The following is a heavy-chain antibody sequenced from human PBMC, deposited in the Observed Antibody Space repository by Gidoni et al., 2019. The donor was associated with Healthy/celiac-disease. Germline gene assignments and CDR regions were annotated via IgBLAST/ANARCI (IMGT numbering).Heavy chain of an antibody. CDR3: ASQYYGSGSYQLSWFDP. CDR2: IYYSGST. CDR1: GGAISSSSSY. V-gene: IGHV4-39*01. J-gene: IGHJ5*02. D-gene: IGHD3-10*01. Sequence: QLQLQESGPGLVKTSETLSLTCTVSGGAISSSSSYWGWIRQPPGKGLEWIGVIYYSGSTYYNPSLKSRVTISVDTSKNQFSLKLSSVTAADTAVYYCASQYYGSGSYQLSWFDPWGQGTLVTVSS.